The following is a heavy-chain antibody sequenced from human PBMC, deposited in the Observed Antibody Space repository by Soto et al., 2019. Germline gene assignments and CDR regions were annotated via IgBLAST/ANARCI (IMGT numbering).Heavy chain of an antibody. CDR2: IYYSGST. CDR3: ACIPIVATPRHIANWFDP. J-gene: IGHJ5*02. CDR1: GGSISSSRHY. V-gene: IGHV4-39*01. D-gene: IGHD5-12*01. Sequence: SETLCLTCTVSGGSISSSRHYWGWIRQPPGKGLEWIGSIYYSGSTYYNPSLKSRVTISVDTSKNQFSLKLSSVTAADTAVYYCACIPIVATPRHIANWFDPWGQGTLVTVS.